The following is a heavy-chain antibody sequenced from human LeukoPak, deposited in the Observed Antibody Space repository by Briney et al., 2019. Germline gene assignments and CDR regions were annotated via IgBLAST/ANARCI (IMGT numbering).Heavy chain of an antibody. CDR3: ARLMIDYGDQGYFDY. CDR2: IYPGDSDT. J-gene: IGHJ4*02. D-gene: IGHD4-17*01. V-gene: IGHV5-51*01. Sequence: GESLKISCKGSGYSFTSYWIGWVRQMPGKGLEWMGIIYPGDSDTRYSPSFQGQVTISADKSTSTAYLQWSSLKASDTAMYYCARLMIDYGDQGYFDYWGQGTLVTVSS. CDR1: GYSFTSYW.